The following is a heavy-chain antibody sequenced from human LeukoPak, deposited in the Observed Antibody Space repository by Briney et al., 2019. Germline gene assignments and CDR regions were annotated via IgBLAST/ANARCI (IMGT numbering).Heavy chain of an antibody. CDR1: GFTFSSYS. D-gene: IGHD3-10*01. V-gene: IGHV3-30*04. CDR2: LSTIGGRE. Sequence: GGSLRLSCAASGFTFSSYSMHWVRQAPGKGLEWAAVLSTIGGREYYADSVKGRFTISRDTSKNTLYLQMDGLRVEDTALYYCARASAGAPFDLWGRGTLVTVSS. CDR3: ARASAGAPFDL. J-gene: IGHJ2*01.